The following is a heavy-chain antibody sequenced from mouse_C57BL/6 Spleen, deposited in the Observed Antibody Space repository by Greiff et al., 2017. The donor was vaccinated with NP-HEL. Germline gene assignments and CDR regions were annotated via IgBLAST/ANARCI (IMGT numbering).Heavy chain of an antibody. CDR3: ARDWEDYFDY. CDR1: GYTFTSYD. J-gene: IGHJ2*01. CDR2: IYPRDGST. D-gene: IGHD4-1*01. Sequence: MQLQESGPELVKPGASVKLSCKASGYTFTSYDINWVKQRPGQGLEWIGWIYPRDGSTKYNEKFKGKATVTVDTSSSTAYMELHSLTSEDSAVYFCARDWEDYFDYWGQGTTLTVSS. V-gene: IGHV1-85*01.